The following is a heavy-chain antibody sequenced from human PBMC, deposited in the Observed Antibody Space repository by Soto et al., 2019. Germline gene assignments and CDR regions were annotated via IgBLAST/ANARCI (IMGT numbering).Heavy chain of an antibody. CDR2: FFSGGSK. Sequence: GGSLRLSCAVSGFTVSSNYMSWVRQAPGKGLEWVSVFFSGGSKYYADSVKGSFPISRDNSKNTFFLQMNSLRAEDTAVYYCAREGIRSPLYYWGQGTLVTVSS. V-gene: IGHV3-66*01. D-gene: IGHD4-17*01. CDR3: AREGIRSPLYY. CDR1: GFTVSSNY. J-gene: IGHJ4*02.